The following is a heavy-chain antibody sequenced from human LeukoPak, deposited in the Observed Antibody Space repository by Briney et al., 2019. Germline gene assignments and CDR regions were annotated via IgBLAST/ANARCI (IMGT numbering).Heavy chain of an antibody. V-gene: IGHV3-49*04. J-gene: IGHJ4*02. Sequence: GGSLTLSCTASGFTFGDYAMSWVRQAPGKGLEWVGFIRSKAYGGTTEYAASVKGRFTISRDDSKSTAYLQMNSLKTEDKAVYYCTREEGGSPDYWGQGTLVTVSS. CDR3: TREEGGSPDY. CDR2: IRSKAYGGTT. CDR1: GFTFGDYA. D-gene: IGHD1-26*01.